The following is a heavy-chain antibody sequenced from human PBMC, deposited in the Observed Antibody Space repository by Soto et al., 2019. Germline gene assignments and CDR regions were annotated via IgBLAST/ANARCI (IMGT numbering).Heavy chain of an antibody. J-gene: IGHJ3*02. CDR3: ARAYDSSGPYAFDI. Sequence: SETLSLTYTVSGGSISSGGYYRSWIRQHPGKGLEWIGYIYYSGSTYYSPSLKSRVTISVDTSKNQFSLKLSSVTAADTAVYYCARAYDSSGPYAFDIWGQGTMVTVS. D-gene: IGHD3-22*01. V-gene: IGHV4-31*03. CDR1: GGSISSGGYY. CDR2: IYYSGST.